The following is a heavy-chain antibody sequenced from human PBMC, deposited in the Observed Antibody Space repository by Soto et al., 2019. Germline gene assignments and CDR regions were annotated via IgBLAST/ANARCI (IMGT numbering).Heavy chain of an antibody. CDR3: ARPDFGDYWYFDL. V-gene: IGHV1-69*08. Sequence: QDQLVQSGAEVKKPGSSVKVSCKASGGTFSSHTFSWVRQAPGQGLEWMGRIIPALGTATYAQEFQGRVTITAEESATTVYMELNSLRSEETAVYYCARPDFGDYWYFDLWGRGTLVTVSS. CDR2: IIPALGTA. D-gene: IGHD4-17*01. J-gene: IGHJ2*01. CDR1: GGTFSSHT.